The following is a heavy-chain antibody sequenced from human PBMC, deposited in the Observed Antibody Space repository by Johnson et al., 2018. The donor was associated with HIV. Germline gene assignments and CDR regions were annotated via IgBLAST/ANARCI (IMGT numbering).Heavy chain of an antibody. J-gene: IGHJ3*02. V-gene: IGHV3-30-3*01. D-gene: IGHD1-7*01. Sequence: QVQLVESGGGVVQPGRSLRLSCAASGFTFSSYAMHWVRQAPAKGLEWVAVISYDGSNKYYVDSVKGRFTISRDNAKNSLYLQMNSLRAEDTAVYYCARYEGNYVAFDIWGQGTMVTVSS. CDR1: GFTFSSYA. CDR2: ISYDGSNK. CDR3: ARYEGNYVAFDI.